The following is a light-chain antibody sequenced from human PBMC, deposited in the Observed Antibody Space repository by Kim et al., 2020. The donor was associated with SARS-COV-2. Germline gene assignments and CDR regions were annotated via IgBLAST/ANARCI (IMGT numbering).Light chain of an antibody. J-gene: IGLJ2*01. CDR2: DVS. Sequence: QSALTQPASVSGSPGQSITISCTGTSSDVGGYNYVSWYQQHPGKAPKLMLYDVSKRPSGVSNRFSGSKSGNTASLTISGLQAEGEAEYYCSSYTSSSYVVFGGGAQLTVL. CDR3: SSYTSSSYVV. V-gene: IGLV2-14*01. CDR1: SSDVGGYNY.